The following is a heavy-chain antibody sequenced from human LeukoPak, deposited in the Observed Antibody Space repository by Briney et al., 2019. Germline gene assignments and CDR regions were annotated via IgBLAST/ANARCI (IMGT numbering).Heavy chain of an antibody. V-gene: IGHV3-74*01. Sequence: GGSLRLSCAASGFTFSNYWMHWVRQAPGKGLVWVSRINSDERSITYADSAKGRFTISRDNAKNTLYLQMNSLRAEDTAVYYCARGIYGGNPADYWGQGTLVTVSS. CDR2: INSDERSI. CDR1: GFTFSNYW. CDR3: ARGIYGGNPADY. D-gene: IGHD4-23*01. J-gene: IGHJ4*02.